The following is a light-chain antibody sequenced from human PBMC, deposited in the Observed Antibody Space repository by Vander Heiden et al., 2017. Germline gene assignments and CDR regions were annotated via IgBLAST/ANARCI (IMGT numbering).Light chain of an antibody. J-gene: IGKJ1*01. V-gene: IGKV1-5*01. CDR3: QQYNSYWT. CDR2: DAS. CDR1: QSISSW. Sequence: DIQMTQSPSTLSASVGDRVTITCRASQSISSWLAWYQQKPGKAPKLLIYDASSLESGVPSTFSGSGSGTEFTLTISSLQPVDFATYYCQQYNSYWTFGQGTKVEIK.